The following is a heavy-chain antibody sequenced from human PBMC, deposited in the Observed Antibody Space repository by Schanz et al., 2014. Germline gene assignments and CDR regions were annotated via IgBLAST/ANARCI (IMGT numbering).Heavy chain of an antibody. Sequence: LMESGGGVVRPGRSVRLSCVASGFTFRSYGMHWVRQAPGKGLESVAKINPDGSGKYYVVSVEGRFTISRDNAKKSLDLHMNSLTAEDTAVYYCATENWWTVEKWGQGTLVTVSS. V-gene: IGHV3-7*01. CDR1: GFTFRSYG. D-gene: IGHD2-15*01. J-gene: IGHJ4*02. CDR3: ATENWWTVEK. CDR2: INPDGSGK.